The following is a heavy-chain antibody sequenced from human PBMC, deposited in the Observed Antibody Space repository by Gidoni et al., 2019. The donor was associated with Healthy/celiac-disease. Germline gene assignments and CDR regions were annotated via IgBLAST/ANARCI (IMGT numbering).Heavy chain of an antibody. D-gene: IGHD4-17*01. V-gene: IGHV4-34*01. CDR3: ARGLRCPDY. J-gene: IGHJ4*02. CDR2: INHSGST. Sequence: QVPLQQWGAGLLKPSETLSLTCAGYGGSFSGYYWSWIRQPPGKGLEWIGEINHSGSTNYHPSLKSRVTISVDTSKNQFSLKLSSVTAADTAVYYCARGLRCPDYWGQGTLVTVSS. CDR1: GGSFSGYY.